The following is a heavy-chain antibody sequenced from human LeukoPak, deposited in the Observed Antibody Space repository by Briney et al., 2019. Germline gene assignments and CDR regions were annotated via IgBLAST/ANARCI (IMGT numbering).Heavy chain of an antibody. CDR3: AKAGYCSSTSCYPDAFDI. Sequence: GGSLRLSCAASGFTFSSYAMSWVRQAPGKGLEWVSAISGSGGSTYYADSVKGRFTTSRDNSKNTLYLQMNSLRAEDTAVYYCAKAGYCSSTSCYPDAFDIWGQGQWSPSLQ. CDR2: ISGSGGST. CDR1: GFTFSSYA. V-gene: IGHV3-23*01. D-gene: IGHD2-2*01. J-gene: IGHJ3*02.